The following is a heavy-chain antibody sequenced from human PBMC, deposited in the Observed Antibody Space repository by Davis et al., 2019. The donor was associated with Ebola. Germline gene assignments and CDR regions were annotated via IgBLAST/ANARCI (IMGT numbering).Heavy chain of an antibody. CDR1: GFTFYSYA. J-gene: IGHJ3*02. D-gene: IGHD3-22*01. Sequence: PGGSLRLSCAASGFTFYSYAMSWVRQAPGKGLEWVSTFGTGGDTYYADSVKGRFAISRDNAKNSLYLQMNSLRAEDTALYHCARVRIYYDISVTAFDIWGQGTMVSVSS. V-gene: IGHV3-23*01. CDR2: FGTGGDT. CDR3: ARVRIYYDISVTAFDI.